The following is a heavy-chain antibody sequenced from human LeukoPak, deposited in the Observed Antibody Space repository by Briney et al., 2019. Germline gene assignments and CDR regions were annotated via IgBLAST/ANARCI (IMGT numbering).Heavy chain of an antibody. CDR3: ARESGSNGFPVDY. V-gene: IGHV4-59*01. CDR1: GGSISSYY. Sequence: SETLSLTCTVSGGSISSYYWTWIRQPPGKGLEWIGYIYYSGSTNYNPSLKSRVLISIDTSKNQFSLKLSSVTAADTAVYYCARESGSNGFPVDYWRQGTLVTVSS. J-gene: IGHJ4*02. D-gene: IGHD2-8*01. CDR2: IYYSGST.